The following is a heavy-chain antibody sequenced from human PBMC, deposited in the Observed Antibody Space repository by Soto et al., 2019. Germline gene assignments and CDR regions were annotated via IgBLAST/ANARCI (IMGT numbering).Heavy chain of an antibody. Sequence: EVQLVESGGGLVQPGGSLRLSCAASGFSFSINWMIWVRQAPGRGLEWVAKIKPDGSEKYYVDSVEGRFTISRDNAKNSLYLQMNSLRTEDTAVYYCARETWWRCDYWGQGTLVSVSS. CDR2: IKPDGSEK. CDR3: ARETWWRCDY. V-gene: IGHV3-7*05. CDR1: GFSFSINW. J-gene: IGHJ4*02. D-gene: IGHD2-15*01.